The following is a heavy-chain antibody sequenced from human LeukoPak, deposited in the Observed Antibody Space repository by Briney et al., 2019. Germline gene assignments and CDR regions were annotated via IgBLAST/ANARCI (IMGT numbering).Heavy chain of an antibody. D-gene: IGHD3-22*01. J-gene: IGHJ4*02. Sequence: ASVKVSCKASGYTFTGYYMHWVRQAPGQELEWMGWINPNSGGTNYAQKFQGRVTMTRDTSISTAYMELSRLRSDDTAVYYCAMSPINYYDSSGFDYWGQGTLVTVSS. V-gene: IGHV1-2*02. CDR2: INPNSGGT. CDR1: GYTFTGYY. CDR3: AMSPINYYDSSGFDY.